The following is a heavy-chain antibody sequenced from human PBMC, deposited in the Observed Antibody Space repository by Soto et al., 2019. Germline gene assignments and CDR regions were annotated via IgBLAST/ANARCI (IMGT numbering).Heavy chain of an antibody. Sequence: SETLSLTCIVSGVSVTSYTWSWVRQPANKGLEWIGRVFSSVSASYNPSLKSRVSISMDTAENRISLKLDSVTAADAGVYFCARDGMTTGDTWGPGTLVTVSS. CDR3: ARDGMTTGDT. J-gene: IGHJ4*02. V-gene: IGHV4-4*07. D-gene: IGHD2-21*02. CDR1: GVSVTSYT. CDR2: VFSSVSA.